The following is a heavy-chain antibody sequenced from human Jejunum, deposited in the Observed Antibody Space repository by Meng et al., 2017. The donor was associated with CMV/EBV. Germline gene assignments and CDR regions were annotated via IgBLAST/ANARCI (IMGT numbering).Heavy chain of an antibody. V-gene: IGHV1-2*02. D-gene: IGHD3-9*01. J-gene: IGHJ4*02. CDR1: GYTFTDYY. Sequence: QVQLVQSGAEVKKPGASVKVSCKASGYTFTDYYIHWLRQDPGQGPEWLGWINPKNGGTNSAQRFKGRVTMTRDTSISTAYMELSRLRSDDTAVYYCARDLEMMLTAYYYWGQGTLVTVSS. CDR2: INPKNGGT. CDR3: ARDLEMMLTAYYY.